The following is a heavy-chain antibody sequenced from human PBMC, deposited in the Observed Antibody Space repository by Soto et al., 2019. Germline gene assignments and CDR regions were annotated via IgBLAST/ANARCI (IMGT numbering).Heavy chain of an antibody. V-gene: IGHV1-69*12. CDR1: GGTFSSYA. Sequence: QVQLVQSGAEVKKRGSSVKVSCKASGGTFSSYAISWVRQAPGQGLEWVGGIIPIFGTADYAQNFQGRVTITADESTSTAYMELSSLRSEVTAVYYCASHWGQTKRYYYYAMDVWGQGTTVTVSS. J-gene: IGHJ6*02. CDR2: IIPIFGTA. D-gene: IGHD7-27*01. CDR3: ASHWGQTKRYYYYAMDV.